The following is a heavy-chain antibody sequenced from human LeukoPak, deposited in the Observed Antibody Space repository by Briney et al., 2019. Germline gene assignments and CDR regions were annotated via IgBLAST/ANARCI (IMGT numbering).Heavy chain of an antibody. Sequence: GGSLRLSCAASGFTFSSYWMHWVRQAPGKGLVWVSRLNGDGSSTNYADSVKGRFTISRDNAKNTLFLQMNSLRAEDTAVYYCAGDISSGGLYNWFDPWGQGTLVTVSS. CDR2: LNGDGSST. D-gene: IGHD5-12*01. CDR3: AGDISSGGLYNWFDP. CDR1: GFTFSSYW. V-gene: IGHV3-74*01. J-gene: IGHJ5*02.